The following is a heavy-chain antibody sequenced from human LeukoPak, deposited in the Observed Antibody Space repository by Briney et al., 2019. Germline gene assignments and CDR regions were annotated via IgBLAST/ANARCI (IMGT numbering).Heavy chain of an antibody. Sequence: PSETLSLTCTVSGGSISSSSYSWGWIRQPPGKGLEWIGSIYYSGSTYYNPSLKSRVTISVDTSKNQFSLKLSSVTAADTAVYYCARHKTYGSPDFWYFDLWGRGTLVTVSS. J-gene: IGHJ2*01. CDR1: GGSISSSSYS. D-gene: IGHD6-19*01. V-gene: IGHV4-39*01. CDR2: IYYSGST. CDR3: ARHKTYGSPDFWYFDL.